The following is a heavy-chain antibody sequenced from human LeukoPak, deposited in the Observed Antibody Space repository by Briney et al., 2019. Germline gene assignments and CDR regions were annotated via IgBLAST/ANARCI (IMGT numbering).Heavy chain of an antibody. Sequence: GGSLRLSCAASGFTVSSNYMSWVRQAPGKGLEWVSFIYSGGSTYYADSVKGRFTISRDNSKNTLSLQMNSLRAEDTAVYYCANHGIVGANDYWGQGTLVTVSS. V-gene: IGHV3-66*01. CDR2: IYSGGST. CDR3: ANHGIVGANDY. J-gene: IGHJ4*02. D-gene: IGHD1-26*01. CDR1: GFTVSSNY.